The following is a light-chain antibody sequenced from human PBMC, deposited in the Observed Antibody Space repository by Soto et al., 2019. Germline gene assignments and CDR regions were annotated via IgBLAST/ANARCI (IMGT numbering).Light chain of an antibody. CDR2: ANN. CDR3: QSYDSSLSGYV. J-gene: IGLJ1*01. CDR1: SSNIGAGYD. V-gene: IGLV1-40*01. Sequence: QSALTQPPSVSGAPGQRVTISCTGSSSNIGAGYDVHWYQQLPGTAPKLLIYANNFRPSGVPDRFSGSKSGTSASLAITGLQAEDEADYYCQSYDSSLSGYVFGAGTKVTV.